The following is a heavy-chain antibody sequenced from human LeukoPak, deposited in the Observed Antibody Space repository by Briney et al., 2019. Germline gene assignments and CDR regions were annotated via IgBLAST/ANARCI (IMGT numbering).Heavy chain of an antibody. J-gene: IGHJ6*02. Sequence: GGSLRLSCAASGFTFSSYGMHWVRQAPGKGLEWVAVISYDGSNKYYADSVKGRFTISRDNSKNTLYLQMNSLRAEDTAVYYCAKDFFGYNSYYYGMDVWGQGTTVTVSS. D-gene: IGHD5-24*01. V-gene: IGHV3-30*18. CDR1: GFTFSSYG. CDR2: ISYDGSNK. CDR3: AKDFFGYNSYYYGMDV.